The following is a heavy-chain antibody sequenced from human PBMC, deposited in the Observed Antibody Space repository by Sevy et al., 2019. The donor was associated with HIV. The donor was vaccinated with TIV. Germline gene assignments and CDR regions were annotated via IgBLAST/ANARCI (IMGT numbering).Heavy chain of an antibody. Sequence: GGSLRLSCAASGFTFSIYTMSWVRQAPGKGLECVSYIVGSSRTIYYADSVKGRFTISRDNAKNSLYLQMNSLRAEDTAVYYWAREIVGGPFDIWGQGTIVTVSS. CDR2: IVGSSRTI. CDR3: AREIVGGPFDI. D-gene: IGHD1-26*01. J-gene: IGHJ3*02. CDR1: GFTFSIYT. V-gene: IGHV3-48*01.